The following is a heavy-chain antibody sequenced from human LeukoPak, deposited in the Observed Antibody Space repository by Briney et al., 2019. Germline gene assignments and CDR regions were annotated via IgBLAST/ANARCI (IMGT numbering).Heavy chain of an antibody. D-gene: IGHD6-19*01. CDR1: GFTFSDHF. J-gene: IGHJ4*02. Sequence: GGSLRLSCAVSGFTFSDHFLDWVRQAPGKGLEWDGRSRNKAKSYTTEYAASVKGRFTISRDDSKNSLYLQMNSLKTEDTAVYYCVRVGSVAASDYLDYWGQGTLVTVSS. CDR3: VRVGSVAASDYLDY. V-gene: IGHV3-72*01. CDR2: SRNKAKSYTT.